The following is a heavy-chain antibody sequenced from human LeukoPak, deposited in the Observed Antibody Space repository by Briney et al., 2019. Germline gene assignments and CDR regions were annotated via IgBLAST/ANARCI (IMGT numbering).Heavy chain of an antibody. D-gene: IGHD3-16*01. CDR1: GGTFSSYA. CDR3: ARALLGEYYFDY. V-gene: IGHV1-69*05. CDR2: IIPIFGTA. Sequence: SVKVSCKASGGTFSSYAISWVRQAPGQGLEWMGRIIPIFGTANYAQKFQGRVTITTDESTSTAYMELSSLRSEDTAVYYCARALLGEYYFDYWGQGTLVTVSS. J-gene: IGHJ4*02.